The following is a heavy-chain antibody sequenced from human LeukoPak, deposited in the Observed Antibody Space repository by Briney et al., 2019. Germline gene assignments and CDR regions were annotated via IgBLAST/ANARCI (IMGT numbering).Heavy chain of an antibody. CDR1: GFTFSTYT. CDR3: ASDRSGYFDY. Sequence: PGGSLRLSCAASGFTFSTYTMSWVRQAPGKGLEWVPSISSSSSYIYYADSVKGRFTISRDDAKNSLYLRMNSLSAEDTAVYYCASDRSGYFDYWGQGTLVTVSS. J-gene: IGHJ4*02. CDR2: ISSSSSYI. D-gene: IGHD3-3*01. V-gene: IGHV3-21*01.